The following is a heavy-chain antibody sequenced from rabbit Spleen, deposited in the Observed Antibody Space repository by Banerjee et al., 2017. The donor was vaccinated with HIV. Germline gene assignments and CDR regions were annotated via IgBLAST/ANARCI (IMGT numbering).Heavy chain of an antibody. D-gene: IGHD1-1*01. CDR1: GFSLSNNYW. CDR3: ARDPYSIYMRNL. Sequence: QSLQESGGGLLQPGGSLALTCKASGFSLSNNYWMNWVRQAPGKGLEWIGCIYSDSGNTYYASWAKGRFTISKTSSTTVTLQMTSLTAADTATYFCARDPYSIYMRNLWGPGTLVTVS. CDR2: IYSDSGNT. J-gene: IGHJ4*01. V-gene: IGHV1S40*01.